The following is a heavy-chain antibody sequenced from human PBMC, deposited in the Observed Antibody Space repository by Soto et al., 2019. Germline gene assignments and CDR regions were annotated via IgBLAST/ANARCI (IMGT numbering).Heavy chain of an antibody. CDR3: AIPPPIEVDGPDY. V-gene: IGHV4-39*02. CDR2: IGDDGRV. D-gene: IGHD6-19*01. J-gene: IGHJ4*02. Sequence: SGPTLVNPTEALTLTCTVSGGSISGSPYHWGWIRQPPGKGLEWIGSIGDDGRVYYNPSLTGRATLFVDTSKNRFALNLNSVTAADTAVYYCAIPPPIEVDGPDYWGQGILVTVSS. CDR1: GGSISGSPYH.